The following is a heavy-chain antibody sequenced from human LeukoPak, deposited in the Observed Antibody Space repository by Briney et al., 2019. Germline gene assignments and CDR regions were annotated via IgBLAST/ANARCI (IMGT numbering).Heavy chain of an antibody. J-gene: IGHJ4*02. V-gene: IGHV4-4*02. CDR3: ARVQYGASNNFDY. CDR1: GGSITSSNW. CDR2: IYRSRST. Sequence: PSGTLSLTCAVSGGSITSSNWWSWVRQPPGKGLEWIGEIYRSRSTNYNPSLKSRVTISIDKSKNQFSLKLSSVTAADTAVYYCARVQYGASNNFDYWGQGTLVTVSS. D-gene: IGHD2-8*01.